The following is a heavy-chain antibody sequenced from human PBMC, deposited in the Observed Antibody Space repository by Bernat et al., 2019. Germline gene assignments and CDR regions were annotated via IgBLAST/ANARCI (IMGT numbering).Heavy chain of an antibody. Sequence: QVQLVQSGAEVKKPGASVKVSCKASGYTFTSYGISRVRQAPGQGLEWMGWISAYNGNTNYAQKLQGRVTMTTDTSTSTAYMELRSLRSDDTAVYYCARDRILDCSGGSCPIDYWGQGTLVTVSS. CDR1: GYTFTSYG. CDR2: ISAYNGNT. V-gene: IGHV1-18*01. J-gene: IGHJ4*02. D-gene: IGHD2-15*01. CDR3: ARDRILDCSGGSCPIDY.